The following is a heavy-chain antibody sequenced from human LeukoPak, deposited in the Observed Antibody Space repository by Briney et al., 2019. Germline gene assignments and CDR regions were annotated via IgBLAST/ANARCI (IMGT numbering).Heavy chain of an antibody. J-gene: IGHJ4*02. Sequence: SSETLSLTCTVSGGSIRNYYWTWIRQPPGKGLEWIGYISDGGGSNYNPSLKSRVTISVDTSKNQFSLKLSSVTAADTAVYYCARSGGVWYFDYWGQGTLVTVSS. D-gene: IGHD3-16*01. V-gene: IGHV4-59*01. CDR1: GGSIRNYY. CDR2: ISDGGGS. CDR3: ARSGGVWYFDY.